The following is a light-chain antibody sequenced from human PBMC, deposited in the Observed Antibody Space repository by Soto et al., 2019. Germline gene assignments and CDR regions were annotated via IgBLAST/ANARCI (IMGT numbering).Light chain of an antibody. CDR2: WAS. CDR1: QSVLYSSSNKSY. V-gene: IGKV4-1*01. J-gene: IGKJ1*01. CDR3: QQYYSTPWT. Sequence: DFVMTQSPDSLAVSLGDRATINCKSSQSVLYSSSNKSYLAWYQQKAGQPPKLLIYWASTRESGVPDRFSGSGSGTDFTLTISSLQAEDVAVYYCQQYYSTPWTFGQGTKVEIK.